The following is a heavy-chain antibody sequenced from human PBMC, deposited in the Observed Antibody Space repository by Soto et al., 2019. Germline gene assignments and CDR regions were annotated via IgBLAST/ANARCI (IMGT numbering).Heavy chain of an antibody. J-gene: IGHJ4*02. CDR3: ANTLSSGSNYINPVFG. CDR1: GCTFSRYA. Sequence: PGGSRRLSCAASGCTFSRYAMHWVRQAPGKGLEYVSTISSNGGSTYYANSVKGRFTISRDNSKNTLYLQMGSLRAEDMAVYYCANTLSSGSNYINPVFGWGQGTRVTVSS. CDR2: ISSNGGST. D-gene: IGHD3-10*01. V-gene: IGHV3-64*01.